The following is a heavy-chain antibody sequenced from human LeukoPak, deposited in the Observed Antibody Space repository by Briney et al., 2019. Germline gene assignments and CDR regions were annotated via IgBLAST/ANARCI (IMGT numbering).Heavy chain of an antibody. V-gene: IGHV1-69*05. CDR2: IIPIFGTA. CDR3: ARDPRGGKPRFDY. D-gene: IGHD4-23*01. Sequence: SVKVSCKASGGTFSSYAISWVRQAPGQGLEWMGGIIPIFGTANYAQKFRGRVTITTDESTSTAYMELSSLRSEDTAVYYCARDPRGGKPRFDYWGQGILVTVSS. CDR1: GGTFSSYA. J-gene: IGHJ4*02.